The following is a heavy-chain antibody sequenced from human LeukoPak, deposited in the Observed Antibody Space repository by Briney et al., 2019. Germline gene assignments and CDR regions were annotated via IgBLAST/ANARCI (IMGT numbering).Heavy chain of an antibody. Sequence: SETLSLTCAVSGGSISSGGYSWSWIRQPPGKGLEWIGYIYHSGSTYYNPSLKSRVTISVDRSKNQFSLKLSSVTAADTAVYYCARDLMGYFDYWGQGTLVTVSS. CDR2: IYHSGST. CDR1: GGSISSGGYS. CDR3: ARDLMGYFDY. V-gene: IGHV4-30-2*01. J-gene: IGHJ4*02.